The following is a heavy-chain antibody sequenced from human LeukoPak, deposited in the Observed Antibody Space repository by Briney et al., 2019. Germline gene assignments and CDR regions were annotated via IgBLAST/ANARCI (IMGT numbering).Heavy chain of an antibody. D-gene: IGHD2-21*02. CDR2: IKHSGST. V-gene: IGHV4-34*01. CDR3: ARAVVVTAYDF. Sequence: PSETLSLTCAVYGGSFSGYYWSWIRQPPGKGLEWIGEIKHSGSTNYNPSLKSRVTISVDTSKNQFSLKLSSVTAADTAVYYCARAVVVTAYDFWGQGTLVTVSS. CDR1: GGSFSGYY. J-gene: IGHJ4*02.